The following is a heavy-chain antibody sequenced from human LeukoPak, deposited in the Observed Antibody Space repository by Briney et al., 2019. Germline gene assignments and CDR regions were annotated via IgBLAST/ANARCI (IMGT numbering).Heavy chain of an antibody. D-gene: IGHD2-15*01. CDR1: GGTFSSYA. CDR2: INPSGGST. Sequence: GASVKVSCKASGGTFSSYAISWVRQAPGQGLEWMGIINPSGGSTSYAQKFQGRVTMTRDTSTSTVYMELSSLRSEDTAVYYCAREPGCGSCYGANYYGMDVWGQGTTVTVSS. J-gene: IGHJ6*02. CDR3: AREPGCGSCYGANYYGMDV. V-gene: IGHV1-46*01.